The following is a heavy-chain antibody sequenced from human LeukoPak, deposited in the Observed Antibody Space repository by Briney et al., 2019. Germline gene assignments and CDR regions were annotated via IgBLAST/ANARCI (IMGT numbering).Heavy chain of an antibody. V-gene: IGHV3-48*03. J-gene: IGHJ4*02. CDR1: GFTFSSYE. Sequence: GGSLRLSCAASGFTFSSYEMNWVRQAPGKGLEWVSCISSSGSTIYYADSVKGRFTISRDNAKNSLYLQMNSLRAEDTAVYYCARSSRLTFDYWGQGTLVTVSS. CDR2: ISSSGSTI. D-gene: IGHD6-6*01. CDR3: ARSSRLTFDY.